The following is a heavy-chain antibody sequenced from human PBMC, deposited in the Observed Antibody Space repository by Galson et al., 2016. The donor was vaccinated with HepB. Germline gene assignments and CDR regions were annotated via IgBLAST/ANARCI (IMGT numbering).Heavy chain of an antibody. CDR3: ARGWDDFWSAGRFDP. CDR2: IKQDGSEK. D-gene: IGHD3-3*01. Sequence: LRLSCAASGFTFNSYWMSWVRRAPGKGLEWVANIKQDGSEKYYVDSVKGRFTISRDNARNSLYLQMNSLRAEDTAVYYCARGWDDFWSAGRFDPGGQGTLVTVSS. CDR1: GFTFNSYW. J-gene: IGHJ5*02. V-gene: IGHV3-7*01.